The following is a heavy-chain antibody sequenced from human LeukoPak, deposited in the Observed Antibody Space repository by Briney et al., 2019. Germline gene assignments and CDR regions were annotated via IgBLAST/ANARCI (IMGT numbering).Heavy chain of an antibody. J-gene: IGHJ4*02. V-gene: IGHV3-30*18. Sequence: PGRSLRLSCAASGFSFSSYGLHWVRQAPGKGLGWVAVISHDGSNKYYADSVKGRFTISRDTFKSTLYLHTNSLRAEDTAVYYCAKVGYSYGGGSFDYWGQGTLVTVSS. D-gene: IGHD5-18*01. CDR2: ISHDGSNK. CDR1: GFSFSSYG. CDR3: AKVGYSYGGGSFDY.